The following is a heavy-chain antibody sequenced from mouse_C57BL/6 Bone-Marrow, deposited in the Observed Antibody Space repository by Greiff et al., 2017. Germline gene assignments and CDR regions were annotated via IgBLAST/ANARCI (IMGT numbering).Heavy chain of an antibody. CDR2: IYPRSGNT. D-gene: IGHD2-5*01. Sequence: QVQLKESGAELARPGASVKLSCKASGYTFTSYGISWVKQRTGQGLEWIGEIYPRSGNTYYNEKFKGKATLTADNSSSTAYMELRSLTSEDSAVYFCARSPYSTSYVDYWGQGTTLTVSS. V-gene: IGHV1-81*01. CDR1: GYTFTSYG. CDR3: ARSPYSTSYVDY. J-gene: IGHJ2*01.